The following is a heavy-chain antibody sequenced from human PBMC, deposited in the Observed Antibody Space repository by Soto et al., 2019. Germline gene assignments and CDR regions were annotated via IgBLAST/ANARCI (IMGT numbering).Heavy chain of an antibody. CDR2: ISSSGSTI. D-gene: IGHD6-13*01. CDR3: ARFLAAAGTTGYYYYGMDV. J-gene: IGHJ6*02. CDR1: GFTFSSYE. V-gene: IGHV3-48*03. Sequence: GGSLRLSCAASGFTFSSYEMNWVRQAPGKGLEWVSYISSSGSTIYYADSVKGRFTTSRDNAKNSLYLQMNSLRAEDTAVYYCARFLAAAGTTGYYYYGMDVWGQGTTVTVSS.